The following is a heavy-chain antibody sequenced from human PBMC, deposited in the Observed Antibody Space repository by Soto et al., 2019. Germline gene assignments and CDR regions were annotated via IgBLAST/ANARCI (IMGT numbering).Heavy chain of an antibody. D-gene: IGHD6-25*01. J-gene: IGHJ4*02. Sequence: GGSLRLSCAASGFTFNNFAMHWVRQAPGKGLEWVSSIFGNGDIPDYTTAVKGRFTISADSSRNTVSLEMSGLRVEDTATYYCARRHTEQRSFDHWGQESQVTVSS. V-gene: IGHV3-23*01. CDR3: ARRHTEQRSFDH. CDR2: IFGNGDIP. CDR1: GFTFNNFA.